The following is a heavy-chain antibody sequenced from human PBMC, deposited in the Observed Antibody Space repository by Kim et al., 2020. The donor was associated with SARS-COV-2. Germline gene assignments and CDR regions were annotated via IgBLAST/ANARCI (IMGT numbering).Heavy chain of an antibody. Sequence: GGSLRLSCAASGFTFSSYGMHWVRQAPGKGLEWVAVISYDGSNKYYADSVKGRFTISRDNSKNTLYLQMNSLRAEDTAVYYCAKDHSTTPWVYYYYGMDVWGQGTTVTVSS. CDR3: AKDHSTTPWVYYYYGMDV. CDR1: GFTFSSYG. J-gene: IGHJ6*02. CDR2: ISYDGSNK. V-gene: IGHV3-30*18. D-gene: IGHD4-17*01.